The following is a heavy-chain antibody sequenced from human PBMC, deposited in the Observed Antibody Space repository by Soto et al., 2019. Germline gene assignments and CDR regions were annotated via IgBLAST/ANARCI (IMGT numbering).Heavy chain of an antibody. Sequence: QVQLVEPGGGVVQPGRSLRLSCAASGFTFSSYGMHWVRQAPGKGLEWVAVIWYDGSNKYYADSVKGRFTISRDNSKNTLYLQMNSLRAEDTAVYYCARDRGGLTRLWFDPWGQGTLVTVSS. CDR2: IWYDGSNK. D-gene: IGHD3-10*01. V-gene: IGHV3-33*01. J-gene: IGHJ5*02. CDR1: GFTFSSYG. CDR3: ARDRGGLTRLWFDP.